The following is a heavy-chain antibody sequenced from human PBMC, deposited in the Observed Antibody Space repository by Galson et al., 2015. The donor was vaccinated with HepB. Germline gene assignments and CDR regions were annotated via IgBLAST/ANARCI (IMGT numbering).Heavy chain of an antibody. CDR2: IYTSGST. CDR3: AQTTIFGTYNWFDP. D-gene: IGHD3-3*01. V-gene: IGHV4-61*02. J-gene: IGHJ5*02. Sequence: TLSLTCTVSGGSISSGSYYWSWIRQPAGKGLEWIGRIYTSGSTNYNPSLKSRVTMSVDTSKNQFSLKLSSVTAADTAVYYCAQTTIFGTYNWFDPWGQGTLVTVSS. CDR1: GGSISSGSYY.